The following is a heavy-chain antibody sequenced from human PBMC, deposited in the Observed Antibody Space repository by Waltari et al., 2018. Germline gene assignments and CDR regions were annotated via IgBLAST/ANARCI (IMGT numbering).Heavy chain of an antibody. V-gene: IGHV4-34*01. Sequence: QVQLQQWGAGLLKPSETLSLTCAVYGGSFSGSYWRWIRQPPGKGLDGIGEINHSGSTNYNPSLKSRVNIAGDTSKNQFSLKLSSVTAADTAVYYCARGENYDFWSGDSYYFDYWGQGTLVTVSS. CDR2: INHSGST. J-gene: IGHJ4*02. CDR3: ARGENYDFWSGDSYYFDY. CDR1: GGSFSGSY. D-gene: IGHD3-3*01.